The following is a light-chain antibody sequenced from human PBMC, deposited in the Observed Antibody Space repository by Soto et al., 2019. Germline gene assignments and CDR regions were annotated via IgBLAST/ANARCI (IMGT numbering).Light chain of an antibody. J-gene: IGKJ2*01. CDR1: QSVNSY. V-gene: IGKV1-39*01. Sequence: DIQVTQSPSSLSASVGDRVTVTCRTSQSVNSYLNWYQQKPGKAPKLLIFASTTLQSGVPARFSGSGFGTYFSLTISSLQPEDVGTYYCQQSYSSLYTFGQGTKLEIK. CDR3: QQSYSSLYT. CDR2: AST.